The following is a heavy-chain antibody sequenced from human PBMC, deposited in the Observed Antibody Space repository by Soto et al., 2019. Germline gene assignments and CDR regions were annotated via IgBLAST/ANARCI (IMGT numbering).Heavy chain of an antibody. CDR1: GFPFSITD. Sequence: SPSLSCAASGFPFSITDMTWVRQAPRKGLDWVSTIDGSGGTTYYADSVKGRFTISRDNSMNTVYLQMNSLRADDTALYYCAKNSGWFNTWGQGALVTVSS. CDR2: IDGSGGTT. J-gene: IGHJ5*02. D-gene: IGHD3-10*01. V-gene: IGHV3-23*01. CDR3: AKNSGWFNT.